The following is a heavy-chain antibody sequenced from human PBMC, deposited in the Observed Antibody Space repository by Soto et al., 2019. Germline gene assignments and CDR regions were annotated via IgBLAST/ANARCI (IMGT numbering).Heavy chain of an antibody. Sequence: QVQLVESGGGVVQPGRSLRLSCAASGFTFSSYGMHWVRQAPGKGLEWVALIWHDGSKQYYADSVKCRFAISRDNAKTTLYLEMSSLRADDTAEYYCAREESVVARAFDYWGQGALVTVSS. CDR1: GFTFSSYG. D-gene: IGHD2-15*01. CDR3: AREESVVARAFDY. J-gene: IGHJ4*02. CDR2: IWHDGSKQ. V-gene: IGHV3-33*01.